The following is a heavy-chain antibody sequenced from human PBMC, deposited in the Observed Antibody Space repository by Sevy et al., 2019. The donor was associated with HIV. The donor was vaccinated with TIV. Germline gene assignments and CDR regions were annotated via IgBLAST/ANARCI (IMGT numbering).Heavy chain of an antibody. CDR2: IYYSGST. D-gene: IGHD4-17*01. CDR3: AREGPYGDYFNWFDP. J-gene: IGHJ5*02. Sequence: SETLSLTCTVSGGSLSSYYWSWIRQPPGKGLEWIGYIYYSGSTNYNPSLKSGVTISVETSKNQFSLKLSPVTAADTAVYYCAREGPYGDYFNWFDPWGQGTLVTVSS. V-gene: IGHV4-59*01. CDR1: GGSLSSYY.